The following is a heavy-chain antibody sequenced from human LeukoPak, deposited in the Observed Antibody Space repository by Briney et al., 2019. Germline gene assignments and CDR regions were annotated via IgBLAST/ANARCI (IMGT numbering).Heavy chain of an antibody. D-gene: IGHD6-13*01. CDR1: GYSFTTYG. Sequence: ASVKVSCKASGYSFTTYGFSWMRQAPGQGLEWMGIIAYNGNTYYAENLQGRVTMTTDSSTNTAYMELRNLRFDDTAVYYCARYSSSWYLYDYWGQGTLVTVSS. CDR3: ARYSSSWYLYDY. V-gene: IGHV1-18*01. J-gene: IGHJ4*02. CDR2: IIAYNGNT.